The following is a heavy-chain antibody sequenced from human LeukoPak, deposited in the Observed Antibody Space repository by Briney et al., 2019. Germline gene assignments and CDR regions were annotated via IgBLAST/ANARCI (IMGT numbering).Heavy chain of an antibody. J-gene: IGHJ1*01. D-gene: IGHD3-22*01. CDR3: ARVPLSDSSGHYYPH. Sequence: ASVKVSCKPSGYTFANYGMHWVRQAPRQSLGWMGWINTGNGNTKSSQKFQDRVALTRDTSASTAYMELNSLSSEDTAVYYCARVPLSDSSGHYYPHWGQGTLVTVSS. V-gene: IGHV1-3*04. CDR2: INTGNGNT. CDR1: GYTFANYG.